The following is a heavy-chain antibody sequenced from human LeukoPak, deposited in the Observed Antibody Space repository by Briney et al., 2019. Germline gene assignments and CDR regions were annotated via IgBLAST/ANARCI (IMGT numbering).Heavy chain of an antibody. CDR3: TSAAVAGTVY. CDR2: ISSSSSTI. CDR1: GFTFSNYG. J-gene: IGHJ4*02. Sequence: GESLRLSCAASGFTFSNYGMNWVRQAPGKGLEWISHISSSSSTIYYADSVKGRFTISRDNAKNSLYLQMNSLRDDDTAVYYCTSAAVAGTVYWGQGTLVTVSS. V-gene: IGHV3-48*02. D-gene: IGHD6-19*01.